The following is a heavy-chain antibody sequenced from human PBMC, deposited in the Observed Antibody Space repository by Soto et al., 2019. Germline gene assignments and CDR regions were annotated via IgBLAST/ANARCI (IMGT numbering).Heavy chain of an antibody. J-gene: IGHJ4*02. V-gene: IGHV3-48*02. Sequence: GGSLRLSCAASGFTFSSYSMNWVRQAPGKGLEWVSYISSSSSTIYYADSVKGRFTISRDNAKNSLYLQMNSLRDEDTAAYYCARAVGGLIAAAFFDYWGQGTLVTVSS. CDR1: GFTFSSYS. CDR3: ARAVGGLIAAAFFDY. D-gene: IGHD6-13*01. CDR2: ISSSSSTI.